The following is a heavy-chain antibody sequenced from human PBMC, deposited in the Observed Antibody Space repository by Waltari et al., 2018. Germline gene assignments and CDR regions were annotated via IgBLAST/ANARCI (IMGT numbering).Heavy chain of an antibody. J-gene: IGHJ4*02. CDR2: INPDGSKR. CDR3: ARDSGRFYVDY. D-gene: IGHD1-26*01. CDR1: GFTFSSYW. Sequence: EVQLVESGGGLVQPGGSLRLSCGASGFTFSSYWMTWVRQAPGKGLEGVANINPDGSKRYYVDSVKGRFTISRDNAKNSLYLQVNSLGAEDTAIYYCARDSGRFYVDYWGQGTLLTVSS. V-gene: IGHV3-7*01.